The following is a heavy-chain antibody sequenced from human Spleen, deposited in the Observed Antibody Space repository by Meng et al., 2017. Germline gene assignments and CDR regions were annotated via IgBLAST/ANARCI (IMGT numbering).Heavy chain of an antibody. CDR3: ARELATVVTPYFYY. V-gene: IGHV3-11*04. CDR2: ISSTATTI. Sequence: GGSLRLSCAASGFTFSDYYMTWIRPAPGQGLEWVSYISSTATTIYYADSVKGRFTISRDNAKNSLYLQMNSLRAEDTAVFYCARELATVVTPYFYYWGQGTLVTVSS. D-gene: IGHD4-23*01. J-gene: IGHJ4*02. CDR1: GFTFSDYY.